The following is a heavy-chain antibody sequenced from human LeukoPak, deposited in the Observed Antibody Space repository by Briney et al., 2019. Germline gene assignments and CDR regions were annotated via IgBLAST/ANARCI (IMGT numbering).Heavy chain of an antibody. Sequence: SVKVSCKASGFTFTSSAVQWVRQARGQRLEWIGRIVVGSGNTNYAQKFQERVTITRDMSTSTAYMELSSLRSEDTAVYYCAALPGSGSYYGWGQGTLVTVSS. D-gene: IGHD1-26*01. J-gene: IGHJ4*02. V-gene: IGHV1-58*01. CDR1: GFTFTSSA. CDR2: IVVGSGNT. CDR3: AALPGSGSYYG.